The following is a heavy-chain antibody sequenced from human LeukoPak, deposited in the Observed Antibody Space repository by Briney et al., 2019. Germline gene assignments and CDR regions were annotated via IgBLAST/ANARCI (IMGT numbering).Heavy chain of an antibody. CDR2: ISNSGSST. Sequence: PGGSLRLSCAASRFTFSDYYMVWIREAPGKGLEWVSYISNSGSSTKYADSVKGRFTISRDNAKNSLSLQMNSVRPEDTAVYYCARADRTSWFDYWRQGTLVTVSS. CDR1: RFTFSDYY. D-gene: IGHD2-2*01. CDR3: ARADRTSWFDY. J-gene: IGHJ4*02. V-gene: IGHV3-11*05.